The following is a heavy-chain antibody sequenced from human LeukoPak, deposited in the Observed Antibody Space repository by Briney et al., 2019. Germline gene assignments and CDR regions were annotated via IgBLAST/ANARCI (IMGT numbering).Heavy chain of an antibody. CDR1: GGSISSGGYY. V-gene: IGHV4-31*03. J-gene: IGHJ3*02. D-gene: IGHD2-21*02. CDR2: IYYSGST. Sequence: PSQTLSLTCTVSGGSISSGGYYWSWIRQHPGKGLEWIGYIYYSGSTYYNPSLKSRVTISVDTSKNQFSLKLSSVTAADTAVYYCARESVVVVTADDAFDIWGQGTMVTVSS. CDR3: ARESVVVVTADDAFDI.